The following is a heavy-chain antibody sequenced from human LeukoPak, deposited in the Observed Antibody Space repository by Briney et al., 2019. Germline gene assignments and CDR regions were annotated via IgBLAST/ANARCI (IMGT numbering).Heavy chain of an antibody. D-gene: IGHD1-1*01. CDR1: GFTFSHYY. J-gene: IGHJ4*02. CDR3: ARAPSNSYDY. V-gene: IGHV3-11*04. CDR2: ICISGSIL. Sequence: GGSLRLSCAASGFTFSHYYMSWIRQAPGQGREWVSYICISGSILYYADSVKGPFTISMDNAKYSVYLQMNSLRAEDTAVYYCARAPSNSYDYWGQGTLVTVSS.